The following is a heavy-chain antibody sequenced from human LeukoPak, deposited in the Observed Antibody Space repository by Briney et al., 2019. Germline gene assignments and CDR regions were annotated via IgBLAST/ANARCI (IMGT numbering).Heavy chain of an antibody. CDR1: GFSFSNYG. CDR2: ISGSGGST. Sequence: PGGSLRLSCAASGFSFSNYGMHWVRQAPGKGLEWVSAISGSGGSTYYADSVKGRFTISRDNSKNTLYLQMNSLRAEDTAVYYCARIGRGYCSGGSCSGFYYWGQGTLVTVSS. D-gene: IGHD2-15*01. J-gene: IGHJ4*02. V-gene: IGHV3-23*01. CDR3: ARIGRGYCSGGSCSGFYY.